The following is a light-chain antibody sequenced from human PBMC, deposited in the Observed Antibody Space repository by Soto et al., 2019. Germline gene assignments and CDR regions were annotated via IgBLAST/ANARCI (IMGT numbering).Light chain of an antibody. V-gene: IGLV1-40*01. CDR3: QSYDSSLSGWV. J-gene: IGLJ3*02. Sequence: QSVLTQPPSVSGAPGQRVTISCTGSSSNIGAFYDVHWYQQLPGTAPKLLIYGNNNRPSGVPDRFFGSKSGTSASLAITGLQAEDEADYYCQSYDSSLSGWVFGGGTKLTVL. CDR2: GNN. CDR1: SSNIGAFYD.